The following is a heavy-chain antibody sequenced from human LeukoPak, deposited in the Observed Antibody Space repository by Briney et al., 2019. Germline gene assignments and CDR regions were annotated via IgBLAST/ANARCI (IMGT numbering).Heavy chain of an antibody. CDR3: ATETRTKTSFDY. CDR1: GYTFTGYY. Sequence: ASVKVSRKASGYTFTGYYMHWLRQAPGQGLEWMGWINPNSGGTNYAQKFQGRATMTRDTSVSTAYMELSRLRSDDTAVYYCATETRTKTSFDYWGQGTPVTVSS. D-gene: IGHD1-1*01. V-gene: IGHV1-2*02. CDR2: INPNSGGT. J-gene: IGHJ4*02.